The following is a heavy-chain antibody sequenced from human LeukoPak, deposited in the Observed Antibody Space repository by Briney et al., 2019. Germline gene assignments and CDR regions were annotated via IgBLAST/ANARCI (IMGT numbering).Heavy chain of an antibody. CDR1: GFTFSTYS. Sequence: GGSLRLSCAASGFTFSTYSMNWVRQAPGKGLEWLSSISSSSDYIYYADSVKGRFTISRDNAKNSLYLQMSSLRADDTAVYYCARRAGDSSFQWGFDFWGQGTLVTVSS. J-gene: IGHJ4*02. CDR2: ISSSSDYI. V-gene: IGHV3-21*01. CDR3: ARRAGDSSFQWGFDF. D-gene: IGHD2-21*02.